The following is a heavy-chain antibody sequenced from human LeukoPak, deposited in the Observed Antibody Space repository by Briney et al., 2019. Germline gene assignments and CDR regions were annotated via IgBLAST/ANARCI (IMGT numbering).Heavy chain of an antibody. CDR2: IKSNPDGGTT. CDR3: ITVSHFVAY. Sequence: PGGSLRLSCGGSGFNFINAWMDWVRQAPGKGLEWVGRIKSNPDGGTTGFPGTVKGRFSISRDDSQNTLFLQMNGLKTEDTAVYYCITVSHFVAYWGQGSLVTVSS. D-gene: IGHD5-12*01. CDR1: GFNFINAW. J-gene: IGHJ4*02. V-gene: IGHV3-15*07.